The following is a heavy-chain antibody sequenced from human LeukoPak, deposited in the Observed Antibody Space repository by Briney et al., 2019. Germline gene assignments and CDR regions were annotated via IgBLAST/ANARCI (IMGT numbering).Heavy chain of an antibody. CDR2: ISSSSSTI. J-gene: IGHJ4*02. CDR3: AKDRIVGATTSYDYFDY. D-gene: IGHD1-26*01. Sequence: GGSLRLSCAASGFTFGSYSMNWVRQAPGKGLEWVSYISSSSSTIYYADSVKGRFTISRDNSKNTLYLQMNSLRVEDTAVYYCAKDRIVGATTSYDYFDYWGQGTLVTVSS. CDR1: GFTFGSYS. V-gene: IGHV3-48*01.